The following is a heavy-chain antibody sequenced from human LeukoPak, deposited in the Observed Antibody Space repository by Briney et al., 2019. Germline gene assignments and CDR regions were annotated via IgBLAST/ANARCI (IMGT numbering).Heavy chain of an antibody. CDR3: ARGSSGSYKPDDY. J-gene: IGHJ4*02. V-gene: IGHV3-21*01. CDR1: GFTFSSYS. D-gene: IGHD1-26*01. Sequence: GGSLRLSCAASGFTFSSYSMNWVRQAPGKGLEWVSSISSSSSYIYYAGSVKGRFTISRDNAKNSLYLQMNSLRAEDTAVYYCARGSSGSYKPDDYWGQGTLVTVSS. CDR2: ISSSSSYI.